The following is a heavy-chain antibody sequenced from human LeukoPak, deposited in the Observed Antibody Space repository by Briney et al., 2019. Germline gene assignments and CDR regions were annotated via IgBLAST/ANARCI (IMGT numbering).Heavy chain of an antibody. CDR1: GFTFSSYA. V-gene: IGHV3-64*01. D-gene: IGHD2-15*01. CDR2: ISSDGGSP. Sequence: PGESLRLSCAASGFTFSSYAMHWVRQAPGKGLEYVSGISSDGGSPFHVNSVKGRFTISRDNSKNTLYLQMGSLRAEDMAVYYCAREYCSGGSCQYYFDYWGQGTLVTVSS. J-gene: IGHJ4*02. CDR3: AREYCSGGSCQYYFDY.